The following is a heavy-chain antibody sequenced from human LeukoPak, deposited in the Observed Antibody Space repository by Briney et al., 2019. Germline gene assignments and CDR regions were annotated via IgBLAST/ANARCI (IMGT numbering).Heavy chain of an antibody. CDR1: GASFDNSYC. D-gene: IGHD4/OR15-4a*01. Sequence: PSETLSLICTVSGASFDNSYCWTWVRQPPGKRPEWIGTIYSSEFTYYSPSLRSRVTISADTSKNLFSLRLTSVTAADTAVYYCARGSDDYKLGNFWGQGVLVTVSS. CDR2: IYSSEFT. CDR3: ARGSDDYKLGNF. V-gene: IGHV4-39*01. J-gene: IGHJ4*02.